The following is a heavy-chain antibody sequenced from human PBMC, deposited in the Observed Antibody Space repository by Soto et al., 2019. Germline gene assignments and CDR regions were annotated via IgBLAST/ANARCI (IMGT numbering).Heavy chain of an antibody. CDR2: TYYKSKWYY. D-gene: IGHD1-1*01. V-gene: IGHV6-1*01. J-gene: IGHJ6*03. CDR1: GDSVSSNSAG. Sequence: SQTLSLTCDISGDSVSSNSAGWNWSRQTPSRGLEWLGRTYYKSKWYYTYAASVKSRITVSPDTSKNQFSLQLTSVTPEDTAVYYCARGSWDDVSGHYYMDVWDKGATVTVSS. CDR3: ARGSWDDVSGHYYMDV.